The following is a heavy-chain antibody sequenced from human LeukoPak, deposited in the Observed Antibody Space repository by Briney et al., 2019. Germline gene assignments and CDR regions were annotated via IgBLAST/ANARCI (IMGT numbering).Heavy chain of an antibody. CDR3: TRAITMIVVVTSPFDY. Sequence: GGSLRLSCTASGFTFGDYAMRWFRQAPGKGLEWVGFIRSKAYGGTTEYAASVKGRFTISRDDSKSIAYLQMNSLKTEDTAVYYCTRAITMIVVVTSPFDYWGQGTLVTVSS. J-gene: IGHJ4*02. CDR2: IRSKAYGGTT. CDR1: GFTFGDYA. V-gene: IGHV3-49*03. D-gene: IGHD3-22*01.